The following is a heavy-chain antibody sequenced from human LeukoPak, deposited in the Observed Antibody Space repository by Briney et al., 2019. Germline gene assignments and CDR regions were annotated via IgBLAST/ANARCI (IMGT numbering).Heavy chain of an antibody. J-gene: IGHJ3*02. CDR1: GCSFTNYA. Sequence: ASVKVSCKASGCSFTNYAMNWVRQAPGQGLEWMGWINTNTGNPTYAQGFTGRFVFSLDTSVSTAYLQISSLKAEDTAVYYCASKIGRWALDIWGQGTMITVSS. CDR2: INTNTGNP. CDR3: ASKIGRWALDI. V-gene: IGHV7-4-1*02. D-gene: IGHD4-23*01.